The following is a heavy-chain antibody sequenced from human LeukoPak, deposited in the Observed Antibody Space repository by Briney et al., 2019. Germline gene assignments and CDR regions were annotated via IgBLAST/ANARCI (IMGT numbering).Heavy chain of an antibody. CDR3: ARDLSRYYYDSSGAHNWFDP. V-gene: IGHV4-59*12. CDR2: IYYSGST. D-gene: IGHD3-22*01. J-gene: IGHJ5*02. Sequence: SETLSLTCTVSGGSISSYYWSWIRQPPGKGLEWIGYIYYSGSTNYNPSLKSRVTMSVDTSKNQFSLKLSSVTAADTAVYYCARDLSRYYYDSSGAHNWFDPWGQGTLVTVSS. CDR1: GGSISSYY.